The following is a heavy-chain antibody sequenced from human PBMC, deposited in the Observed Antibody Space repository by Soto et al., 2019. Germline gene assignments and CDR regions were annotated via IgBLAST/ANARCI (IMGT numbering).Heavy chain of an antibody. CDR1: GASISRYY. CDR3: ARDVGDYCGVDRYPLAF. D-gene: IGHD2-21*02. J-gene: IGHJ6*02. V-gene: IGHV4-59*01. CDR2: LYNTGST. Sequence: SETLSLTCTVSGASISRYYWSWIRQSPGKGLEWIGYLYNTGSTIYNPSLKSRVTISVDTSKNQFSLKMNSVTAADTAVYYCARDVGDYCGVDRYPLAFWGQGSSVTVSS.